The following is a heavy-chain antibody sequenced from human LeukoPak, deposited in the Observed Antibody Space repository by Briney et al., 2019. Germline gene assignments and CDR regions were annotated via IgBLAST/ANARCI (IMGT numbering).Heavy chain of an antibody. J-gene: IGHJ4*02. V-gene: IGHV4-34*01. CDR1: GGSFSGYY. Sequence: PSETLSLTCAVYGGSFSGYYWSWIRQPPGKGLEWIGEINHSGSTNYNPSLKSRVTISVDTSKNQFSLKPSSVTAADTAVYYCARGLPSLYWGQGTLVTVSS. CDR2: INHSGST. CDR3: ARGLPSLY.